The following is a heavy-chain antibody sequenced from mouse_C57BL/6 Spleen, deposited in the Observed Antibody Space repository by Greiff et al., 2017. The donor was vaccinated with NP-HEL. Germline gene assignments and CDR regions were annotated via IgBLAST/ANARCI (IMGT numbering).Heavy chain of an antibody. CDR2: IYPGDGDT. D-gene: IGHD2-2*01. V-gene: IGHV1-82*01. CDR3: ARSGVTTVYYAMDY. Sequence: VQVVESGPELVKPGASVKISCKASGYAFSSSWMNWVKQRPGKGLEWIGRIYPGDGDTNYNGKFKGKATLTADKSSSTAYMQLSSLTSEDSAVYFCARSGVTTVYYAMDYWGQGTSVTVSS. J-gene: IGHJ4*01. CDR1: GYAFSSSW.